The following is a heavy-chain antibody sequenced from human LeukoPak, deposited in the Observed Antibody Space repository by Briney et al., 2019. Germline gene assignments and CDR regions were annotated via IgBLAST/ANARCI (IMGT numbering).Heavy chain of an antibody. D-gene: IGHD1-26*01. J-gene: IGHJ4*02. CDR1: GLRVSDYY. Sequence: GGSLRLSCAASGLRVSDYYMSWVRQAPGKGLEWVANIKPDGSEKYYVDSVKGRFTISRDNAKNSLYLQMNSLRAEDTALYYCARDTVGVTDYWGQGTLVTVSS. CDR3: ARDTVGVTDY. V-gene: IGHV3-7*01. CDR2: IKPDGSEK.